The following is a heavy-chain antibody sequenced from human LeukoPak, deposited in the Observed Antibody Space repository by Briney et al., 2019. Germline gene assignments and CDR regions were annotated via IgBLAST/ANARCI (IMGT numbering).Heavy chain of an antibody. D-gene: IGHD4-17*01. CDR2: ISSSGSTI. V-gene: IGHV3-48*03. CDR3: ARGREDYGDHRGMDV. J-gene: IGHJ6*04. Sequence: GGSLRLSCAASGFTFSSYEMNWVRQAPGKGLKWVSYISSSGSTIYYADSVKGRFTISRDNAKNSLYLQMNSLRAEDTAVYYCARGREDYGDHRGMDVWGKGTTVTVSS. CDR1: GFTFSSYE.